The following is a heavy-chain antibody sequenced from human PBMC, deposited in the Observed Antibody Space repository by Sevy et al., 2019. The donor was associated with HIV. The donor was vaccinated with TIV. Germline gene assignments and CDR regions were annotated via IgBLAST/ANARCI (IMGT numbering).Heavy chain of an antibody. Sequence: GGSLRLSCAASGFTVSSNYMSWVRQAPGKGLEWVSVIYSGGSTYYADSVKGRFTISRDNSKSTLYLQMNSLRAEDTAVYYCAGSYDILTGYDYWGQGTLVTVSS. CDR2: IYSGGST. CDR1: GFTVSSNY. CDR3: AGSYDILTGYDY. J-gene: IGHJ4*02. V-gene: IGHV3-53*01. D-gene: IGHD3-9*01.